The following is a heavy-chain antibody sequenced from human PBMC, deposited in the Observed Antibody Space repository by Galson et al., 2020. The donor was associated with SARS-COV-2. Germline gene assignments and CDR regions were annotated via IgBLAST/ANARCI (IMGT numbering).Heavy chain of an antibody. CDR2: ISSSGGT. CDR1: GGSISNTDYY. Sequence: PSETLSLTCSVSGGSISNTDYYWTWIRHLPGKGLEWIGYISSSGGTYSDPSLRGRTSISMDTSKNTFSLTMTSVTAADTAVYYCARAQSCRAISCFTIIEGWFDPWGPGAPVTVSS. CDR3: ARAQSCRAISCFTIIEGWFDP. V-gene: IGHV4-31*03. J-gene: IGHJ5*02. D-gene: IGHD2-2*02.